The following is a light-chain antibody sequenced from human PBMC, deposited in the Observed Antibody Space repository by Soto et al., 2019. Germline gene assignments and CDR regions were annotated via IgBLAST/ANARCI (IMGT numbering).Light chain of an antibody. CDR2: GNR. V-gene: IGLV1-40*01. CDR3: QSYDSSLSGYV. Sequence: QSVLTQPTSVSGAPGQRVTISCAGDRSNIWTPYDVHWYQQLPGTAPKLLIYGNRNRPSGVPVRFSGSKSGTSASLAITGLQAEDEADYYCQSYDSSLSGYVFGSGTKVTVL. CDR1: RSNIWTPYD. J-gene: IGLJ1*01.